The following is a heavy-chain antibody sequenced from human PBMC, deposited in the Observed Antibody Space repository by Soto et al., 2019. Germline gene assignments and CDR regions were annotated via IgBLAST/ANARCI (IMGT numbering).Heavy chain of an antibody. CDR3: AKDGETKQWLRYFDY. Sequence: QVQLVESGGGVVQPGRSLRLSCAASRFTFTSYAMHWVRQAPGKGLEYVAIISYDGSNTYYADSVKGRFTISRDNSKNTLYLQINSLRAEDTAVYYCAKDGETKQWLRYFDYWGQGTLVTVSS. V-gene: IGHV3-30*18. D-gene: IGHD6-19*01. CDR1: RFTFTSYA. J-gene: IGHJ4*02. CDR2: ISYDGSNT.